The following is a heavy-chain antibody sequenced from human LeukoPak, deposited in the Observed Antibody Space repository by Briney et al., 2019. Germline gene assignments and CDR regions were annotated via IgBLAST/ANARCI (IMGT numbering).Heavy chain of an antibody. Sequence: SVTLSLTCTVSDDSISSYYWSWIRQPAGQGLEWIGHIDASGSSNYNPSLKSRVTMSLDTSKNQFSLNLSSVTAADTAVYYCARGSSFDYWGQGTLVTVSS. CDR2: IDASGSS. J-gene: IGHJ4*02. CDR3: ARGSSFDY. V-gene: IGHV4-4*07. CDR1: DDSISSYY.